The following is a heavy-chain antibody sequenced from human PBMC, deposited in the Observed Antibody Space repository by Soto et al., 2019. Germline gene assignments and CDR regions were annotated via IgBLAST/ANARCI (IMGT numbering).Heavy chain of an antibody. CDR2: IYYRGST. CDR1: GGSISSGGYY. J-gene: IGHJ4*02. D-gene: IGHD2-21*01. Sequence: QVQLQESGPGLVKPSQTLSLTCTVSGGSISSGGYYWSWIRQHPGKGLEWIGYIYYRGSTYYNPSLKSRISISVYTSKNRFSVKLSSVPAADTAVYYCASRGADSDYWGQGTLVTVSS. CDR3: ASRGADSDY. V-gene: IGHV4-31*03.